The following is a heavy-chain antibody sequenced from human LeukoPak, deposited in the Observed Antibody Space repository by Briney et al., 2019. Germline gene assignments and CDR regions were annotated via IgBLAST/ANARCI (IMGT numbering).Heavy chain of an antibody. J-gene: IGHJ5*01. D-gene: IGHD2-2*01. CDR3: ARDQEHCSGTSCYPYWYDS. V-gene: IGHV4-4*07. CDR2: MFYSGNT. CDR1: GASITSYH. Sequence: SETLSLTCTVSGASITSYHWSWIRQPAGKGLEWIGRMFYSGNTDYNPSLKSRLTTSIDTSKNQFSLKLSSVTAADTAVYFCARDQEHCSGTSCYPYWYDSWGQGTLVTVSS.